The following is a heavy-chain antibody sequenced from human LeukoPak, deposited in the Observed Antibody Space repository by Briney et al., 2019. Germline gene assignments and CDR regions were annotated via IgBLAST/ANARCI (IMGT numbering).Heavy chain of an antibody. Sequence: PSETLSLTCAVYGGSFSGYYWSWIRQPAGKGLEWIGRIYTSGSTNYNPSLKSRVTISVDTSKNQFSLKLSSVTAADTAVYYCARVSVVPAAMKGNYYYMDVWGKGTTVTISS. CDR2: IYTSGST. CDR3: ARVSVVPAAMKGNYYYMDV. V-gene: IGHV4-59*10. J-gene: IGHJ6*03. CDR1: GGSFSGYY. D-gene: IGHD2-2*01.